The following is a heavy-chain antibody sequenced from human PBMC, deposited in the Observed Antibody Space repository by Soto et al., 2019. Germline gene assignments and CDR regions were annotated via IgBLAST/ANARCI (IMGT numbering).Heavy chain of an antibody. D-gene: IGHD1-1*01. Sequence: QPGGSLRLSCAASGFAFNTYWMHWVRQAPGKGLVWVSRINGDGSSTNYADSVKGRFTISRDNAKDTLYLQMNSLRGEDTAVYHCVRDRNWQLDDCWGQGTLVTVSS. CDR1: GFAFNTYW. CDR2: INGDGSST. J-gene: IGHJ4*02. CDR3: VRDRNWQLDDC. V-gene: IGHV3-74*01.